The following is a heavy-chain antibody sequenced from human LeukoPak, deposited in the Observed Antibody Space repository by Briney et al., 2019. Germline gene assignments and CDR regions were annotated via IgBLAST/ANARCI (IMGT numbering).Heavy chain of an antibody. CDR2: INWNGGST. V-gene: IGHV3-20*04. CDR1: GFTFDDYG. CDR3: ARRPYYYDSSGYYYFDY. Sequence: PGGSLRLSCAASGFTFDDYGMSWVRQAPGKGLEWVAGINWNGGSTSYADTLQGRFTISRDNAKNSLYLQMTSLRAEDTAFYYCARRPYYYDSSGYYYFDYWGQGTLVTVSS. D-gene: IGHD3-22*01. J-gene: IGHJ4*02.